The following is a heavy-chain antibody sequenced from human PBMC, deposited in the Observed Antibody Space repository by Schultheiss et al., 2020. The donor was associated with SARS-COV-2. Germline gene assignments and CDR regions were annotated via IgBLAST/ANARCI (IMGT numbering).Heavy chain of an antibody. V-gene: IGHV4-34*01. CDR3: VVSSSWYNGMDV. D-gene: IGHD6-13*01. Sequence: LSCAVYGGSFSGYYWSWIRQPPGKGLEWIGEINHSGSTNYNPSLKSRVTISVDTSKNQFSLKLSSVTAADTAVYYCVVSSSWYNGMDVWGQGTTVTVSS. CDR2: INHSGST. J-gene: IGHJ6*02. CDR1: GGSFSGYY.